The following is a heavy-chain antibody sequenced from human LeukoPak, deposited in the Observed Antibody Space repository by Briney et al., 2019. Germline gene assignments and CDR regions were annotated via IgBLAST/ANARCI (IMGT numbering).Heavy chain of an antibody. V-gene: IGHV1-18*01. Sequence: ASVKVSCKASGYTFTSYGISWVRQAPGQGLEWMGWISAYNGNTNYAQKLQGRVTMTTDTSTSTAYMELRSLRSDDTAVYYCARDVVFGVVISSYYHCGMDVWGQGTTVTVSS. J-gene: IGHJ6*02. CDR3: ARDVVFGVVISSYYHCGMDV. CDR2: ISAYNGNT. D-gene: IGHD3-3*01. CDR1: GYTFTSYG.